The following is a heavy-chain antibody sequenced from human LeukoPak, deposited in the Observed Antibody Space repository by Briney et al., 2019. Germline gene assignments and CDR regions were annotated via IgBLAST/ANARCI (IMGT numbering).Heavy chain of an antibody. V-gene: IGHV3-9*01. J-gene: IGHJ6*02. D-gene: IGHD1-26*01. CDR1: GFTFDDYA. CDR2: ISWNSGTI. CDR3: AKDISASNYYGMDV. Sequence: GRSLGLSCAASGFTFDDYAMHWVRQAPGKGLEWVSGISWNSGTIGYADSVKGRFTISRDNAKNSLYLQMNSLGAEDTALYYCAKDISASNYYGMDVWGQGTTVTVSS.